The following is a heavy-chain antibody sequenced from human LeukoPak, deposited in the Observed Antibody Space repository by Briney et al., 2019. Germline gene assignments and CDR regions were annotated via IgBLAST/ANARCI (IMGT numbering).Heavy chain of an antibody. J-gene: IGHJ4*02. Sequence: ASVKVSCKASGYTFTIYYMHWVRQPPGQGLEWMGIINPSCGSTSYAHKFQGRVTITSDTSTNTLYMELSSLRSEDTPVYYCARDLRLLGSGSAFDYWGQGTLVTVSP. CDR3: ARDLRLLGSGSAFDY. D-gene: IGHD3-3*01. CDR1: GYTFTIYY. CDR2: INPSCGST. V-gene: IGHV1-46*01.